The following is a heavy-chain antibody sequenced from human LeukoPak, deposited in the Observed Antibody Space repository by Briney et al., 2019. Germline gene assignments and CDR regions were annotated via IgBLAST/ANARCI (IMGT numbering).Heavy chain of an antibody. D-gene: IGHD3-3*01. V-gene: IGHV4-30-4*08. J-gene: IGHJ4*02. CDR3: DRGYDFWSGSLDY. CDR2: IYYSGST. CDR1: GGSISSGDYY. Sequence: SQTLSLTCTVSGGSISSGDYYWSWIRQPPGKGLEWIGYIYYSGSTYYNPSLKSRVTISVDTSKNQFSLKLSSVTAADTAVYYCDRGYDFWSGSLDYWGQGTLVTVSS.